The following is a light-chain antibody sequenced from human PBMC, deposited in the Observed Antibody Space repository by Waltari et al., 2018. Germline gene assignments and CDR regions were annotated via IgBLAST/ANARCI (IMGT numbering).Light chain of an antibody. CDR1: QSVNSN. Sequence: VVMTQSPATLSVSPGERATLSCRASQSVNSNLAWYQQKPGQAPRLLIYGASTRATGIPARFSGSESGTVFTLTISSLQSEEFAVYYCQQYNNWPLTFGGGTKVEIK. V-gene: IGKV3-15*01. J-gene: IGKJ4*01. CDR2: GAS. CDR3: QQYNNWPLT.